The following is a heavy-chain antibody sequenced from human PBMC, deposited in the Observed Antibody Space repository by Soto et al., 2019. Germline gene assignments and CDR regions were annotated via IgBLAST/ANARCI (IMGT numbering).Heavy chain of an antibody. J-gene: IGHJ4*02. CDR1: GVSIKSDNW. D-gene: IGHD2-21*01. CDR2: IYHSGST. V-gene: IGHV4-4*02. CDR3: TKPKSELVADGFDA. Sequence: QVQLQESGPRLAKPSETLALVCSVSGVSIKSDNWWSWVRQSPGGGLEWIGEIYHSGSTTYHPSLISQVTMSADKPQILYSLRLTSVTAADTAIYYCTKPKSELVADGFDAWGQGLLVTLSS.